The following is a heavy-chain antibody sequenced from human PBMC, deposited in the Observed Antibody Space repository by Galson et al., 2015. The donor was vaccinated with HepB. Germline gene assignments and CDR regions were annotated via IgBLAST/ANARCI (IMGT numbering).Heavy chain of an antibody. CDR2: ISAYNGNT. CDR1: GYTFTSYG. Sequence: SVKVSCKASGYTFTSYGISWVRQAPGQGLEWMGWISAYNGNTNYAQKLQGRVTMTTDTSTSTAYMELRSLRSDDTAVYYCARVRVWFGDPLSAGWFDPWGQGTLVTISS. V-gene: IGHV1-18*04. CDR3: ARVRVWFGDPLSAGWFDP. D-gene: IGHD3-10*01. J-gene: IGHJ5*02.